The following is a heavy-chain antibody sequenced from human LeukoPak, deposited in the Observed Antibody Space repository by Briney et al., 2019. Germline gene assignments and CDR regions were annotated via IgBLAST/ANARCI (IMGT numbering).Heavy chain of an antibody. CDR3: ARDWGAAGLWDY. CDR2: IKEDGSEK. CDR1: GFTFSNYW. V-gene: IGHV3-7*05. D-gene: IGHD6-13*01. J-gene: IGHJ4*02. Sequence: GGSLRLSCASSGFTFSNYWMSWVRQAPGKGLEWVANIKEDGSEKDYVDSVKGRFTISGDNAKNSLYLQMNSLRAEDTAIYYCARDWGAAGLWDYWGQGTLVTVSS.